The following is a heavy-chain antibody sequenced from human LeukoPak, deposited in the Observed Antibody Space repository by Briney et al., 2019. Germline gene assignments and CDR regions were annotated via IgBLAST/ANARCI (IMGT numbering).Heavy chain of an antibody. CDR3: ARGRYSDWLAYGMDV. D-gene: IGHD3-9*01. CDR2: INPNSGGT. J-gene: IGHJ6*04. Sequence: GASVKVSCKASGYTFTGYCMHWVRQAPGQGLEWMGWINPNSGGTNYAQKFQGWVTMTRDTSISTAYMELSRLRSDDTAVYYCARGRYSDWLAYGMDVWGKGTTVTVSS. CDR1: GYTFTGYC. V-gene: IGHV1-2*04.